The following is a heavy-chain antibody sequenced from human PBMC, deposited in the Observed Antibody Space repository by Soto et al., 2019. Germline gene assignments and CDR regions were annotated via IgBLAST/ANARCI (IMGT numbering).Heavy chain of an antibody. Sequence: ASVKVSCKASGYTFTSYGISWVRQAPGQGLEWMGWISAYNGNTNYAQKLQGRVTMTTDTSTSTAYMELRSLRSDDTAVYYCARDQFVRTVVVAADNWFDPWGKGTLVTVAS. D-gene: IGHD2-15*01. CDR1: GYTFTSYG. V-gene: IGHV1-18*01. CDR2: ISAYNGNT. J-gene: IGHJ5*02. CDR3: ARDQFVRTVVVAADNWFDP.